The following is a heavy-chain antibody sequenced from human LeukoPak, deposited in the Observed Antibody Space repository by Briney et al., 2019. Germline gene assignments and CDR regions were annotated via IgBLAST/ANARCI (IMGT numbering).Heavy chain of an antibody. Sequence: SVKVSCKASGYTFTSYGISWVRQAPGQGLEWMGGIIPIFGTANYAQKFQGRVTITADKSTSTAYMELSSLRSEDTAVYYCARGGYSSSRYGGGLYYYYYYMDVWGKGTTVTVSS. CDR2: IIPIFGTA. V-gene: IGHV1-69*06. CDR3: ARGGYSSSRYGGGLYYYYYYMDV. D-gene: IGHD6-13*01. J-gene: IGHJ6*03. CDR1: GYTFTSYG.